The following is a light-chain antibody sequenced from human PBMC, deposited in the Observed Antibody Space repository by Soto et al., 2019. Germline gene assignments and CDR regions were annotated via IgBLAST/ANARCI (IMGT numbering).Light chain of an antibody. Sequence: DNVMTQSPLSLPVTPGEPASISCRSSQSLLHGNGNNYLDWYVQKPGQSPQVLIYLCSSRASGVPDRFSGSGSGTDFSLKISRVEAEDVGIYYCMQVRQPPYTFGQGTKLEIK. CDR2: LCS. J-gene: IGKJ2*01. CDR1: QSLLHGNGNNY. CDR3: MQVRQPPYT. V-gene: IGKV2-28*01.